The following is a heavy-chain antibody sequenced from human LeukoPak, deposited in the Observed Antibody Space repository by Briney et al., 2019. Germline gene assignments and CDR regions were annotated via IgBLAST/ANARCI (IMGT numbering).Heavy chain of an antibody. CDR1: GYTFTSYG. V-gene: IGHV1-18*01. D-gene: IGHD3-22*01. CDR3: ARDGQYYYDSSGYFLTPDAFDI. Sequence: GASVKVSCKASGYTFTSYGVSWVRQAPGQGLEWMGWISAYNGNTNYARKFQGRVTVTTDTSTSTAYMELRSLRSDDTAVYYCARDGQYYYDSSGYFLTPDAFDIWGQGTMVTVSS. J-gene: IGHJ3*02. CDR2: ISAYNGNT.